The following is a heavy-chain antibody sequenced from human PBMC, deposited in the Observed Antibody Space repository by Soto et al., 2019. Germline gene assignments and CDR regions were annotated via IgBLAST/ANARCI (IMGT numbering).Heavy chain of an antibody. CDR2: INSDGSSS. CDR3: ARAKDTARNGMDV. CDR1: GFSLSSYW. V-gene: IGHV3-74*01. J-gene: IGHJ6*02. D-gene: IGHD5-18*01. Sequence: PGGSLRLSCAASGFSLSSYWMHWARQAPGKGLVWVSRINSDGSSSYYTDSVKGRFTISRDNAKNTLYLQMNSLRAEDTAVYYCARAKDTARNGMDVWGQGTTVTVSS.